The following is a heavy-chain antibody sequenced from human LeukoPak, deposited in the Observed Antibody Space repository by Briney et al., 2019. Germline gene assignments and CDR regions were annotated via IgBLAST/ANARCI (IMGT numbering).Heavy chain of an antibody. CDR2: ISPDGNRX. V-gene: IGHV3-74*01. CDR3: ARVSFCQRCHFEY. J-gene: IGHJ4*02. Sequence: PGGSLRLSCAAXGXXXXXYCRXXXXXXPGXGLXXVARISPDGNRXXXAXSVRGRFTISRDNDDNTLYLQLHSLRAEDTAVYYCARVSFCQRCHFEYWGQGTLVPVSS. CDR1: GXXXXXYC. D-gene: IGHD2/OR15-2a*01.